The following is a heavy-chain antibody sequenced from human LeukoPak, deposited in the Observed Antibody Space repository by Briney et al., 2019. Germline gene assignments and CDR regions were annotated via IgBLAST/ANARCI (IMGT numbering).Heavy chain of an antibody. V-gene: IGHV3-21*01. CDR1: GFTFSSYS. J-gene: IGHJ4*02. CDR3: ARAAAKRGPY. CDR2: ISSSSSYI. Sequence: GGSLRLSCAASGFTFSSYSMNWVRQAPGKGLEWVSSISSSSSYIYYADSVKGRFTISRDNAKNSLHLQMNSLRAEDTAVYYCARAAAKRGPYWGQGTLVTVSS. D-gene: IGHD1-26*01.